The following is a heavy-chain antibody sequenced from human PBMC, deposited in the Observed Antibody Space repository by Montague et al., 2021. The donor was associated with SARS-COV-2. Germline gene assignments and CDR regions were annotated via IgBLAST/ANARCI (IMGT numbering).Heavy chain of an antibody. D-gene: IGHD3-10*01. CDR3: AKDVDASGDS. V-gene: IGHV3-23*03. Sequence: SLRLSCAASGFSFRNYAMSWVRQAPGKGLEWVSLIYGGGSGTHYADSVKGRFTISRDNSKSTLYLQMDRLRAEDTAVYYCAKDVDASGDSWGQGTLVTVSS. J-gene: IGHJ4*02. CDR1: GFSFRNYA. CDR2: IYGGGSGT.